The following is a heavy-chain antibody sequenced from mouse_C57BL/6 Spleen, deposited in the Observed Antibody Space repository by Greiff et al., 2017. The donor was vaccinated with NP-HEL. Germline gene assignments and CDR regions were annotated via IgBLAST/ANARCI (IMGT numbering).Heavy chain of an antibody. J-gene: IGHJ2*01. Sequence: DVKLVESGGDLVKPGGSLKLSCAASGFTFSSYGMSWVRQTPDKRLEWVATISSGGSYTYYPDSVKGRFTISRDNAKNTLYLQMSSLNSEDTAMYYCARQAITTVVAFDYWGQGTTLTVSS. CDR3: ARQAITTVVAFDY. CDR2: ISSGGSYT. CDR1: GFTFSSYG. V-gene: IGHV5-6*02. D-gene: IGHD1-1*01.